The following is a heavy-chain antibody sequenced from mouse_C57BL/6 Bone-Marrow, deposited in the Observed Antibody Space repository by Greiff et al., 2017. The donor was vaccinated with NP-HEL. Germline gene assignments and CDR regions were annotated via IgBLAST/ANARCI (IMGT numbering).Heavy chain of an antibody. CDR3: AREDSYGFAY. CDR1: GFTFSSYA. Sequence: EVQLVESGGGLVKPGGSLKLSCAASGFTFSSYAMSWVRQTPEKRLEWVATISDGGSYTYYPDNVKGRFTISRANSKNNLYLQLSHLKAEDTAMYYCAREDSYGFAYWGKGTLVTVSA. J-gene: IGHJ3*01. D-gene: IGHD1-1*01. V-gene: IGHV5-4*01. CDR2: ISDGGSYT.